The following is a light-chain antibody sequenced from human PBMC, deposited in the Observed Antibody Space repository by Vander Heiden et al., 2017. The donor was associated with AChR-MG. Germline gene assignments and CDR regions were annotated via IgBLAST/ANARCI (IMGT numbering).Light chain of an antibody. CDR2: EDN. CDR3: QSYDDTNHGV. J-gene: IGLJ2*01. V-gene: IGLV6-57*03. CDR1: GGSIASNY. Sequence: NFVLTQPHSVSESQGKTVTISCTRSGGSIASNYVQWYQQRPGSAPTTVIFEDNHRPSGVPDRFSGSIDSSSNSASLIISGLKTEDEADYYCQSYDDTNHGVFGGGTKLT.